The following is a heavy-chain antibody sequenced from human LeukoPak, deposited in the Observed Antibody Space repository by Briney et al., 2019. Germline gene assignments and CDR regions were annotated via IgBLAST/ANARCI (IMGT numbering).Heavy chain of an antibody. D-gene: IGHD6-19*01. V-gene: IGHV4-34*01. J-gene: IGHJ4*02. Sequence: SETLSLTCAVYGGSFSGYYWSWIRQPPGKGLEWIGEINHSGSTNYNPSLKSRVTISVDTPKNQFSLKLSSVTAADTAVYYCARGCSSGWYGGYYFDYWGQGTLVTVSS. CDR1: GGSFSGYY. CDR3: ARGCSSGWYGGYYFDY. CDR2: INHSGST.